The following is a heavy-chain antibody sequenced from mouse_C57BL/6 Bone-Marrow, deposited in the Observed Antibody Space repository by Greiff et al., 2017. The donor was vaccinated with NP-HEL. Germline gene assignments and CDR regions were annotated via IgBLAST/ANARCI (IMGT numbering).Heavy chain of an antibody. CDR2: IDPSDSYT. Sequence: QVQLQQPGAELVMPGASVKLSCKASGYTFTSYWMHWVKQRPGQGLEWIGEIDPSDSYTNYNQKFKGKSTLTVDKSSSTAYMQLSSLTSEDSAVYYCARGGLTTVVADFDYWGQGTTLTVSS. CDR1: GYTFTSYW. D-gene: IGHD1-1*01. CDR3: ARGGLTTVVADFDY. J-gene: IGHJ2*01. V-gene: IGHV1-69*01.